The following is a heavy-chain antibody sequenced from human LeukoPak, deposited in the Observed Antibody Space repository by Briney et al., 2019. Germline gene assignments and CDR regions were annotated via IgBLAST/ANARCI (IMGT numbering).Heavy chain of an antibody. Sequence: GSSVKASCKASGGTFSSLAINWVRQAPGQGLEWMGRIIPIFGTANYAQKFQGRVTITADESTSTAYMELSSLTSEDTAVYYCARDRSVGGSDYWGQGTLVTVSS. J-gene: IGHJ4*02. D-gene: IGHD2-15*01. CDR1: GGTFSSLA. CDR2: IIPIFGTA. CDR3: ARDRSVGGSDY. V-gene: IGHV1-69*15.